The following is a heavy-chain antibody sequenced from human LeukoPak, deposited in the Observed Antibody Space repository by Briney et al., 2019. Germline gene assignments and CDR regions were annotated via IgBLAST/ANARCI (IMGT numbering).Heavy chain of an antibody. J-gene: IGHJ4*02. D-gene: IGHD3-10*01. V-gene: IGHV4-30-4*01. Sequence: SETLSLTCTVSGGFISSGDYYWSWIRQPPGKGLEWIGYIYYSGSTYYNPSLKSRVTISVDTSKNQFSLKLSSVTAADTAVYYCARVVLLWFGEPRPSYFDYWGQGTPVTVSS. CDR3: ARVVLLWFGEPRPSYFDY. CDR1: GGFISSGDYY. CDR2: IYYSGST.